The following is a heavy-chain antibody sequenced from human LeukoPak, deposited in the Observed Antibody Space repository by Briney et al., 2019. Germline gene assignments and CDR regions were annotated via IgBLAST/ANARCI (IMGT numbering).Heavy chain of an antibody. CDR2: LSYDGSNK. V-gene: IGHV3-30*03. D-gene: IGHD1-14*01. Sequence: PGRSLRLSCAASGFAFRSYAIHWVRQAPGKGLEWVALLSYDGSNKNYADSVKGRFTISRDNSKNSLYLQMNSLRLEDTAFYYCATASQPGTTFDYWGQGTLVTASS. J-gene: IGHJ4*02. CDR1: GFAFRSYA. CDR3: ATASQPGTTFDY.